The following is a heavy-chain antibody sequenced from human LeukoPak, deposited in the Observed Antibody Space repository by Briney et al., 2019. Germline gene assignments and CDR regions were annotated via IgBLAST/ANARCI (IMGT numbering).Heavy chain of an antibody. CDR1: GYTFTSYY. V-gene: IGHV1-46*01. J-gene: IGHJ4*02. CDR3: ARAHHSSGWTYFDY. D-gene: IGHD6-19*01. CDR2: INPSGGST. Sequence: ASVKVSCKASGYTFTSYYMHWVRQAPGQGLEWMGIINPSGGSTSYAQKFQGRVTITADKSTSTAYMELSSLRSEDTAVYYCARAHHSSGWTYFDYWGQGTLVTVSS.